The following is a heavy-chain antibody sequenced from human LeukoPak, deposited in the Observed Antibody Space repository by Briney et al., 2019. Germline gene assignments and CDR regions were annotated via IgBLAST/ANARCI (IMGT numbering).Heavy chain of an antibody. V-gene: IGHV3-53*01. D-gene: IGHD4-23*01. CDR1: GFTVSSNY. CDR3: AKRSDYGSNGNYFDS. J-gene: IGHJ4*02. Sequence: GSLRLSCAASGFTVSSNYMSWVRQAPGKGLEWVSLNSGGSTLYADSVKGRFTISRDNSKNTLYLQMNSLRAEDTAVYYCAKRSDYGSNGNYFDSWGQGTPVTVSS. CDR2: NSGGST.